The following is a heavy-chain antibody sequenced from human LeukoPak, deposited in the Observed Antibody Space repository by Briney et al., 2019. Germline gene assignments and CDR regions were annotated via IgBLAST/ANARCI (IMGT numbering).Heavy chain of an antibody. D-gene: IGHD1-26*01. J-gene: IGHJ4*02. V-gene: IGHV3-23*01. Sequence: AGGSLRLSCAGSGFTFSSYTMTWVRQASGKGLEWVSVITGSGDKTYYADSVKGWFTISRDNSKNTLYLQMNSLRAEDTAVYYCARSRSYYPADYWGQGTPVTVSS. CDR1: GFTFSSYT. CDR2: ITGSGDKT. CDR3: ARSRSYYPADY.